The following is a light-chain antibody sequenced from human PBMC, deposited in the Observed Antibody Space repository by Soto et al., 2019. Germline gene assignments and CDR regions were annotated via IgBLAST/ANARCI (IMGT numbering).Light chain of an antibody. CDR1: SSDVGGYNY. J-gene: IGLJ2*01. V-gene: IGLV2-14*01. CDR2: DVS. CDR3: SSYTSSSTPHVV. Sequence: QSVLTQPASVSGSPGQSITISCTGTSSDVGGYNYVSWYQQHPGKAPKLMIYDVSNRPSGVSNRFSGSKSGNTASLTISGLQAEYEADYYCSSYTSSSTPHVVVGGGTKLTVL.